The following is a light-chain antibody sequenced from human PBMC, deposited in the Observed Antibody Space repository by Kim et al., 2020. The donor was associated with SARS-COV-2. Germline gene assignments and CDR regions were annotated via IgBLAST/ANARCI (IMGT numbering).Light chain of an antibody. V-gene: IGKV3-20*01. CDR2: GPS. CDR1: QSVSSGY. CDR3: QQYGTSPWT. Sequence: TPRGRATLSCRASQSVSSGYLAWYQQKPGQAPRLLVYGPSSRATGIPDRFSGSGSGTDFTLTINRLEPEDFAVYYCQQYGTSPWTFGQGTKVDIK. J-gene: IGKJ1*01.